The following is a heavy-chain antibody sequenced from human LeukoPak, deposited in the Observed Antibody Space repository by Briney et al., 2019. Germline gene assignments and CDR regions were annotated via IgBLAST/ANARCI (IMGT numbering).Heavy chain of an antibody. CDR1: GFIFSSYA. D-gene: IGHD1-26*01. CDR2: IRDRGHTT. Sequence: GGSLRLSCAASGFIFSSYAMGWLRQAPGTGLEPLSCIRDRGHTTFYAYSVKGRFTITRDNSKNTLYLQMNSLSAEDTALYYCAKTPYSGNNGQAFDIWGQGTMVTVSS. CDR3: AKTPYSGNNGQAFDI. J-gene: IGHJ3*02. V-gene: IGHV3-23*01.